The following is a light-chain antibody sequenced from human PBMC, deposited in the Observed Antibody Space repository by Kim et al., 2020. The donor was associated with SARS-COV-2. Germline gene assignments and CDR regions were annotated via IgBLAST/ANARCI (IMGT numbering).Light chain of an antibody. CDR1: QSVSNHY. J-gene: IGKJ2*01. Sequence: EIMLTQSPVTLSLSPGERATLSCRASQSVSNHYFSWYQQKPGQTPRLLIFRASSRAAGIPDRFSGSGSGTDFTLTISRLEPEDFAVYYCQQYANSPHTFGQGTNLEI. V-gene: IGKV3-20*01. CDR3: QQYANSPHT. CDR2: RAS.